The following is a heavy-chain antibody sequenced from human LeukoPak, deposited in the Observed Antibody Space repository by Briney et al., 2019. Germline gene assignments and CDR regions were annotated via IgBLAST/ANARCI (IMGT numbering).Heavy chain of an antibody. Sequence: XXXLRLSCAASGFTFSSNAMSWGRQAPGKGLEWVSSISGSGGSTYYTDSVKGRFTISRDNSKNTLYLQMNSLRAEDTAVYYCAKGNGGYYYDSTGYRDGYFDYWGQGALVTVSS. D-gene: IGHD3-22*01. CDR1: GFTFSSNA. J-gene: IGHJ4*02. V-gene: IGHV3-23*01. CDR2: ISGSGGST. CDR3: AKGNGGYYYDSTGYRDGYFDY.